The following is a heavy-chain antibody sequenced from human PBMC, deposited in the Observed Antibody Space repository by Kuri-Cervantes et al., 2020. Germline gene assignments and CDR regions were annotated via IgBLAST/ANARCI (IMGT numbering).Heavy chain of an antibody. D-gene: IGHD1-1*01. CDR2: ISYDGSNK. V-gene: IGHV3-30*18. J-gene: IGHJ4*02. Sequence: GGSLRLSCAASGFSFSSYWMGWVRQAPGKGLEWVAVISYDGSNKYYADSVKGRFTISRDNSKNTLYLQMNSLRAEDTAVYYCAKDTTSLGYYFDYWGQGNLVNVSS. CDR1: GFSFSSYW. CDR3: AKDTTSLGYYFDY.